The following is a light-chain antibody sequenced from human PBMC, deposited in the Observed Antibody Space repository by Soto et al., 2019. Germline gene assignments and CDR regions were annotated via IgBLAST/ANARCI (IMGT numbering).Light chain of an antibody. CDR2: GAS. Sequence: EIVMTQSPATLSVSPGERATLSCRASQSVSSNLAWYRQKPCQAPRLLIYGASTRATSITARFSRSGSGTEVTLTNSSLQCADFAVYYCQQYNNWPPWTCGQGPKVEIK. CDR1: QSVSSN. V-gene: IGKV3-15*01. CDR3: QQYNNWPPWT. J-gene: IGKJ1*01.